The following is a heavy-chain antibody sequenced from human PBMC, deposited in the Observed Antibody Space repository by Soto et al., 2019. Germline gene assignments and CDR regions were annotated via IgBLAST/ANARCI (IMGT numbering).Heavy chain of an antibody. D-gene: IGHD6-13*01. V-gene: IGHV4-59*01. CDR1: GGSISSYY. J-gene: IGHJ6*02. CDR2: IYYSGST. Sequence: SETLSLTCTVSGGSISSYYWSRIRQPPGKGLEWIGYIYYSGSTNYNPSFKSRVTISVDTSKNQFSLKLSSVTAADTAVYYCARDTLGYSTRGYYGMDVWGQGTTVTVSS. CDR3: ARDTLGYSTRGYYGMDV.